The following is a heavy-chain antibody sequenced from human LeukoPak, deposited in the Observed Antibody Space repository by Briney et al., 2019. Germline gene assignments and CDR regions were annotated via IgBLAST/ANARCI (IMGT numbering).Heavy chain of an antibody. J-gene: IGHJ3*02. V-gene: IGHV1-69*05. Sequence: SVTVSCKASGGTFSSYAISWVRQAPGQGLEWMGGIIPIFGTANYAQKFQGRVTMTRDTSTSTVYMELSSLRSEDTAVYYCARVGQPLLSDAFDIWGQGTMVTVSS. CDR2: IIPIFGTA. CDR1: GGTFSSYA. CDR3: ARVGQPLLSDAFDI. D-gene: IGHD2-21*02.